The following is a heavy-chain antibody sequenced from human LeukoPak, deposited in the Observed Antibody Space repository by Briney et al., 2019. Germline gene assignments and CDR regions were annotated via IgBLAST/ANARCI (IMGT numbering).Heavy chain of an antibody. CDR2: IYYSGST. D-gene: IGHD3-22*01. V-gene: IGHV4-59*08. Sequence: SETLSLTCTVSGGSINRYYWSWIRQPPGKGLEWIGCIYYSGSTNYNPSLKSRVTMSVDTSKNQFSLRLSSVTAADTAVYYCARHGRYYYDSSGYSVPLDYWGQGTLVTVSS. CDR3: ARHGRYYYDSSGYSVPLDY. J-gene: IGHJ4*02. CDR1: GGSINRYY.